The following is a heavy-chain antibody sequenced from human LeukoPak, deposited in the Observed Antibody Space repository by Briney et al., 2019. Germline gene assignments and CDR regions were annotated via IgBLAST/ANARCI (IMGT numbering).Heavy chain of an antibody. V-gene: IGHV3-30*04. D-gene: IGHD6-13*01. CDR2: ISYDGSNK. J-gene: IGHJ4*02. Sequence: GGSLRLSCAASGFTFSSYAMHWVRQAPGKGLEWVAVISYDGSNKYYADSVKGRFTISRDNSKNTLYLQMNSLRAEDTAVYYCARGPRGGSSWYYFDYWGQGTLVTVSS. CDR1: GFTFSSYA. CDR3: ARGPRGGSSWYYFDY.